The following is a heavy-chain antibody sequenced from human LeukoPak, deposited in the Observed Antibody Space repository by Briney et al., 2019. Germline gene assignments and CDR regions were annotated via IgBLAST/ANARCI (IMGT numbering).Heavy chain of an antibody. J-gene: IGHJ6*03. CDR1: GFTFSSYA. D-gene: IGHD4-11*01. Sequence: PGGSLRLSCAASGFTFSSYAMSWVRQAPGKGLEWVSGISGSGGSTNYADSVKGRFTISRDNSKNTLYLQMNSLRAEDTAVYYCARVHDYIAYYYYYMDVWGKGTTVTISS. CDR3: ARVHDYIAYYYYYMDV. CDR2: ISGSGGST. V-gene: IGHV3-23*01.